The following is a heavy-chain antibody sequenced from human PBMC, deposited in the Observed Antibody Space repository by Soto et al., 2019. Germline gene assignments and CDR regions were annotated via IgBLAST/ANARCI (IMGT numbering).Heavy chain of an antibody. V-gene: IGHV3-23*01. J-gene: IGHJ4*02. D-gene: IGHD3-10*01. Sequence: GGSLRLSCAASGFAFSSYAMSWVRQAPGKGLEWVSAISGSGGSTYYADSVKGRFTISRDNSKNTLYLQMNSLRAEDTAVYYCAKAVLLWFGELSPFDYWGQGTLVTVPS. CDR3: AKAVLLWFGELSPFDY. CDR1: GFAFSSYA. CDR2: ISGSGGST.